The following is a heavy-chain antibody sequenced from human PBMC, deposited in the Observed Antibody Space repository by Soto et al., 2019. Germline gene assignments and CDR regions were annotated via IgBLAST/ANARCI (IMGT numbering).Heavy chain of an antibody. Sequence: EVQLLESGGGLVQPGGSLRLACAASGFTFNNYAMNWVRQAPGRGLEWVAIISQNGDSTYYADSVKGGFTISRDNSQHTVFLQMNSLRAEDTAIYFCAKVRLTDYLRYAPQLGGKGTWVTVSS. CDR3: AKVRLTDYLRYAPQL. V-gene: IGHV3-23*01. J-gene: IGHJ3*01. CDR1: GFTFNNYA. CDR2: ISQNGDST. D-gene: IGHD2-8*01.